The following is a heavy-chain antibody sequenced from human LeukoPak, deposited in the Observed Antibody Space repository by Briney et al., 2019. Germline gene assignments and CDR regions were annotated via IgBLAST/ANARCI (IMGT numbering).Heavy chain of an antibody. CDR2: ISGSGGST. CDR3: TGSMVRGVIIAFDY. J-gene: IGHJ4*02. Sequence: RPGGSLRLSCAASGFTFSSYGMSWVRQAPGKGLEWVSAISGSGGSTYYADSVKGRFTISRDNSKNTLYLQMNSLRAEDTAVYYCTGSMVRGVIIAFDYWGQGTLVTVSS. D-gene: IGHD3-10*01. V-gene: IGHV3-23*01. CDR1: GFTFSSYG.